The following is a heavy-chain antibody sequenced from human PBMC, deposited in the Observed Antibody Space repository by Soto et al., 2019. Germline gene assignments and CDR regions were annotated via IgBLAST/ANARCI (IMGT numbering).Heavy chain of an antibody. Sequence: SETLSLTCTVSGGSISSSSYYWGWIRQPPGKGLEWIGSIYYSGSTYYNPSLKSRVTISVDTSKNQFSLKLSSVTAADTAVYYCARHSGIDCSGGSCLLFDYWGQGTLVTVSS. CDR3: ARHSGIDCSGGSCLLFDY. D-gene: IGHD2-15*01. V-gene: IGHV4-39*01. CDR1: GGSISSSSYY. CDR2: IYYSGST. J-gene: IGHJ4*02.